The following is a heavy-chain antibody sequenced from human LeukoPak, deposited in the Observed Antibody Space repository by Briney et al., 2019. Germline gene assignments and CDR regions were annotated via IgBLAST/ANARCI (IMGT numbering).Heavy chain of an antibody. Sequence: PSETLSLTCAVYGGSFSGYYWSWIRQPPGKGLEWIGEINHSGGTNYNPSLKSRVTISVDTSKNQFSLKLSSVTAADAAVYYCARAWYDSSGYYSPFDYWGQGTLVTVSS. CDR1: GGSFSGYY. CDR2: INHSGGT. D-gene: IGHD3-22*01. V-gene: IGHV4-34*01. CDR3: ARAWYDSSGYYSPFDY. J-gene: IGHJ4*02.